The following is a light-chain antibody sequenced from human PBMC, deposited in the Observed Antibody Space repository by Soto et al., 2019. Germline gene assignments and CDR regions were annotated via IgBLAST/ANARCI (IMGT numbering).Light chain of an antibody. CDR3: SSYTSSSTPYV. J-gene: IGLJ1*01. CDR2: EVS. Sequence: QSALTQPASMSGSPGQSITISCTGTSSDVGGYNYVSWYQQHPGKAPKLMIYEVSNRPSGVSNRFSGSKSGNTASLTISGLQAEDEDDYYCSSYTSSSTPYVFGTGTKLTVL. V-gene: IGLV2-14*01. CDR1: SSDVGGYNY.